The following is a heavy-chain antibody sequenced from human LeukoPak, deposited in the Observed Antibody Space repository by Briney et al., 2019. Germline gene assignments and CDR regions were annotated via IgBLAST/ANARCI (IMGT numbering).Heavy chain of an antibody. D-gene: IGHD4-17*01. CDR2: IIPIFGTA. Sequence: GASVKVSCKASGGTFSSYAISWVRQAPGQGLEWMGGIIPIFGTANYAQKFQGRVTITADESTSTAYMELSSLRSEDTAVYYCASGFLKETTVTTFLDYWGQGTLVTVSS. J-gene: IGHJ4*02. CDR3: ASGFLKETTVTTFLDY. CDR1: GGTFSSYA. V-gene: IGHV1-69*01.